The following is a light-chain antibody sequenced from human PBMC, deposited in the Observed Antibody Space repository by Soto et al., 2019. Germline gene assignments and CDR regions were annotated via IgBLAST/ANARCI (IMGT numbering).Light chain of an antibody. J-gene: IGLJ2*01. V-gene: IGLV2-11*01. CDR2: DVS. CDR3: CSYAGSNTFVI. Sequence: QSALTQPRSVSGSPGQSVTISCTGTSSDVGGYNYVSWYQRHPGKAPKLIIHDVSKRPSGVPDRFSGSKSGNTASLTISGLQAEDEADYYCCSYAGSNTFVIFGGGTQLTVL. CDR1: SSDVGGYNY.